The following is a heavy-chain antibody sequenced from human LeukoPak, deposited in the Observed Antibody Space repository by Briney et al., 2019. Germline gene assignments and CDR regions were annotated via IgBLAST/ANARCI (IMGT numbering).Heavy chain of an antibody. J-gene: IGHJ4*02. CDR2: IYYSGST. Sequence: PSETLSLTCTISGGFISSSSYYWSWIRQPPGKGLEWIGYIYYSGSTNYNPSLKSRVTISVDTSKNQFSLKLSSVTAADTAVYYCARTESGSYYAIDYWGQGTLVTVSS. D-gene: IGHD3-10*01. V-gene: IGHV4-61*01. CDR3: ARTESGSYYAIDY. CDR1: GGFISSSSYY.